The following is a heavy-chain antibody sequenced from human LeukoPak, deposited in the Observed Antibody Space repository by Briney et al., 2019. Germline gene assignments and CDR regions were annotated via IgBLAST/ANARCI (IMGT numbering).Heavy chain of an antibody. CDR1: GFTFSSYS. V-gene: IGHV3-48*04. CDR3: AKDRTGISATGRSLDY. CDR2: ISSSSSTI. D-gene: IGHD6-13*01. Sequence: GGSLRLSCAASGFTFSSYSMNWVRQAPGKGLEWVSYISSSSSTIYYADSVKGRFTISRDNAKNSLYLQMNSLRAEDTAVYYCAKDRTGISATGRSLDYWGQGTLVTVSS. J-gene: IGHJ4*02.